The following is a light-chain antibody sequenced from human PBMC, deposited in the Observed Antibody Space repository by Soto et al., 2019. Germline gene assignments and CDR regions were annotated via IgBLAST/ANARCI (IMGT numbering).Light chain of an antibody. CDR3: QPYGSSPIT. Sequence: VMTQSPATLSVAPGERPTLSCRASQSVSSNLAWYQQKPGQAPRLLIYGASSRATGIPDRFSGSGSGTDFTLTISRLEPEDFAVYYCQPYGSSPITVGQGTRLEIK. J-gene: IGKJ5*01. CDR2: GAS. V-gene: IGKV3-20*01. CDR1: QSVSSN.